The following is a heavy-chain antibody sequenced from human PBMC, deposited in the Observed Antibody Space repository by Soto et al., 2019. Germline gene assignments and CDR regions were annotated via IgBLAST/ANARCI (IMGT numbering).Heavy chain of an antibody. Sequence: GGSLRLSCAASGFTFSSYWMSWLRQAPGKGLEWVANIKQDGSEKYYVDSVKGRFTISRDNAKNSLYLQMNSLRAEDTAVYYCARNAQTYYDFWSGYSGTFDYWGQGTLVTVSS. D-gene: IGHD3-3*01. CDR3: ARNAQTYYDFWSGYSGTFDY. J-gene: IGHJ4*02. CDR1: GFTFSSYW. V-gene: IGHV3-7*01. CDR2: IKQDGSEK.